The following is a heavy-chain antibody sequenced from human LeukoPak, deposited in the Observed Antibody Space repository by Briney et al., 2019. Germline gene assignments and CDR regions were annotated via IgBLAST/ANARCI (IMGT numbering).Heavy chain of an antibody. CDR1: GFTFSSYS. Sequence: GGSLRLSCAASGFTFSSYSMNWVRQAPGKGLEWVSSISSSSSYIYYADSVKGRFTISRDNAKNSLYLQMNSLRAEGTAVYYCARDYYDSSGYYSGFDYWGQGTLVTVSS. V-gene: IGHV3-21*01. J-gene: IGHJ4*02. D-gene: IGHD3-22*01. CDR2: ISSSSSYI. CDR3: ARDYYDSSGYYSGFDY.